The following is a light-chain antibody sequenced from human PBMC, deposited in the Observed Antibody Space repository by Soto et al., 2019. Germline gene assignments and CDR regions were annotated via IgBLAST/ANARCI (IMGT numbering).Light chain of an antibody. V-gene: IGKV3-11*01. CDR1: QTVSNQ. J-gene: IGKJ5*01. Sequence: EIVLTQSPVTLSLSPVERATLSCRASQTVSNQLAWYQQKPGQAPRLLIYDASRRVTGIPARFSGSGSGTDLTLTLSSLEPEDFAVYYCQQRAGSSTFGQGTRLEIK. CDR3: QQRAGSST. CDR2: DAS.